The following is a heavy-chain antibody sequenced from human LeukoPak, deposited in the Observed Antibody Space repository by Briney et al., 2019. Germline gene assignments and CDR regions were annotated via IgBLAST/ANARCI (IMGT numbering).Heavy chain of an antibody. Sequence: KPSETLSLTCTVSGGSISSSSYYWGWIRQPPGKGLEWIGSIYYSGSTYYNPSLKSRVTISVGTSKNQFSLKLSSVTAADTAVYYCARNRKFCGSTSCSTGWFDPWGQGTLVTVSS. D-gene: IGHD2-2*01. CDR2: IYYSGST. CDR3: ARNRKFCGSTSCSTGWFDP. V-gene: IGHV4-39*07. CDR1: GGSISSSSYY. J-gene: IGHJ5*02.